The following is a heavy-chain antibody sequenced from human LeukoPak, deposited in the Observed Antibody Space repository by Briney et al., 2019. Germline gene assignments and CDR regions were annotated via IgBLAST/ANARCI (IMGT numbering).Heavy chain of an antibody. V-gene: IGHV5-51*01. CDR2: IYPGDSDT. CDR3: ARLVVRDGYNFDAFDI. CDR1: GYSFTSYW. J-gene: IGHJ3*02. D-gene: IGHD5-24*01. Sequence: ESLKISCKGSGYSFTSYWIGWVRQMPGKGLEWMGIIYPGDSDTRYSPSFQGQVIISADESIGTACLQWSSLKASDTAMYYCARLVVRDGYNFDAFDIWGQGTMVTVSS.